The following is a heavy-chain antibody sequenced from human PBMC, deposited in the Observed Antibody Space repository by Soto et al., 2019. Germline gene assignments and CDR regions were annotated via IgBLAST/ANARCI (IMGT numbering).Heavy chain of an antibody. J-gene: IGHJ4*02. CDR3: AKDRLGGNFDY. Sequence: PGGSLRLSCAASGFTFNNFAMNWVRQAPGKGLEWVATISGTGGSTYYADSVKGRFTISRDNSKNTLYLQMNRLRVEDTAVYYCAKDRLGGNFDYWGQGTQVTVSS. V-gene: IGHV3-23*01. CDR1: GFTFNNFA. CDR2: ISGTGGST.